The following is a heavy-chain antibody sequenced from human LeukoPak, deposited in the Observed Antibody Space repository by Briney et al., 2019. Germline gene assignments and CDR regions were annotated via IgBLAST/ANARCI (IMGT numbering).Heavy chain of an antibody. Sequence: GGSLRLSCAASGFTFSSYAMHWVRQAPGKGLEYVSAISSSGGSTYYANSVKGRFTISRDNSKNTLYLQMGSLRAEDMAVYYCARVGPGARYGSGSYSLQNAFDIWGQGTMVTVSS. J-gene: IGHJ3*02. D-gene: IGHD3-10*01. CDR3: ARVGPGARYGSGSYSLQNAFDI. CDR1: GFTFSSYA. CDR2: ISSSGGST. V-gene: IGHV3-64*01.